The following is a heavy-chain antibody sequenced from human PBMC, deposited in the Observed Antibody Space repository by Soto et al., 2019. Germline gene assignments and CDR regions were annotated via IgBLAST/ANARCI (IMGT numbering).Heavy chain of an antibody. CDR1: GFTFNNYP. J-gene: IGHJ4*02. D-gene: IGHD1-26*01. V-gene: IGHV3-23*01. CDR2: ISGRGGST. CDR3: AKRPLKYSGSAFDY. Sequence: EVQLLDSGGALVQPGGSLRLSCAASGFTFNNYPMNWVRQAPGKGLEWVSGISGRGGSTDYADSVKGRFTISRDNSKNTVYLQMNSRRAEDTAVYYCAKRPLKYSGSAFDYWGQGTLVTVSS.